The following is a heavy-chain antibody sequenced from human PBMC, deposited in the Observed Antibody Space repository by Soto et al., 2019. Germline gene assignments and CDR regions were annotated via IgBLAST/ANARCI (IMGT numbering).Heavy chain of an antibody. J-gene: IGHJ4*02. V-gene: IGHV3-23*01. D-gene: IGHD3-3*01. CDR2: ISGSGGST. CDR3: AKAKYYDFWSGPGY. Sequence: GGSLRLSCAASGCTLSSYAMSWIRQAPGKGLGWVSAISGSGGSTYYADSVKGRFTISRDNSKNTLYLQMNSLRAEDTAVYYCAKAKYYDFWSGPGYWGQGTLVTVSS. CDR1: GCTLSSYA.